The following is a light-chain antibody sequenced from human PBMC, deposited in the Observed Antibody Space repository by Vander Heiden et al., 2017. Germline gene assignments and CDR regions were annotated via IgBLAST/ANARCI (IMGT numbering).Light chain of an antibody. J-gene: IGLJ2*01. CDR1: ALPKQY. V-gene: IGLV3-25*03. Sequence: SYELTQPPSVSVSPGQTARITCPGDALPKQYAYCYQRKPGEAPVLVIYQDSARPSGIPGRFSGSISRTTVTLTISGGQVEDEADYYCQAADTRDTVVFGGGTKLTVL. CDR3: QAADTRDTVV. CDR2: QDS.